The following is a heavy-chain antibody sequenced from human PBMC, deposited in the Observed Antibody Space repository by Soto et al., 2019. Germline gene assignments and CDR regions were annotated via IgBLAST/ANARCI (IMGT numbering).Heavy chain of an antibody. J-gene: IGHJ4*01. V-gene: IGHV1-8*01. CDR2: MNPSSGET. D-gene: IGHD2-15*01. CDR1: GYNLTNFD. CDR3: ARLAEYCNGIKCYSNFDF. Sequence: ASVKVSCKTSGYNLTNFDINWVRQAPGRGLVWMGWMNPSSGETGSAQNFQGRVTMTRDISTRTFFMQLTSLGSEDTAIYYCARLAEYCNGIKCYSNFDFWGRGTQVTVSS.